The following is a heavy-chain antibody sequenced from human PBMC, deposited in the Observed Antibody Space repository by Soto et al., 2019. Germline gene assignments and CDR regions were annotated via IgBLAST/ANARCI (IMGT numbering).Heavy chain of an antibody. V-gene: IGHV4-39*01. Sequence: SETLSLTCTVSGGSISSSSYYWGWIRQSPGKGLEWIGSIYYSGNTYYNPSLKSRVTISVDTSKNQFSLKLSSVTAADTAVYFCARLATAMVTFDYGGQGTRVTVS. CDR3: ARLATAMVTFDY. CDR2: IYYSGNT. J-gene: IGHJ4*02. D-gene: IGHD5-18*01. CDR1: GGSISSSSYY.